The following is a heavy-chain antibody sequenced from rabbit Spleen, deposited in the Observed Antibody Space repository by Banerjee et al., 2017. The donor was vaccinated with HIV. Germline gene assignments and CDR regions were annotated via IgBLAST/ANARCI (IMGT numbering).Heavy chain of an antibody. CDR3: VRDLGYAGYAAYDYAYFNL. CDR1: GFSFSNNS. Sequence: ESGGGLVKPEGSLKLSCTASGFSFSNNSLMCWVRQAPGKGLEWIEDIDPIFGITVYASWVNGRFTLSSHNAQNTLYLQLNSLTAADTATYFCVRDLGYAGYAAYDYAYFNLWGPGTLVTVS. V-gene: IGHV1S7*01. D-gene: IGHD7-1*01. CDR2: IDPIFGIT. J-gene: IGHJ4*01.